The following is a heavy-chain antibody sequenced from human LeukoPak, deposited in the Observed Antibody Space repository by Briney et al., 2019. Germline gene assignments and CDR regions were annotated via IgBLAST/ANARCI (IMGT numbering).Heavy chain of an antibody. J-gene: IGHJ6*03. CDR3: ARGGRAAVDTYYYYYYMDV. Sequence: GGSLRLSCAASGFTFSSYSMNWVRQAPGKGLEWVSYISSSSSTIYYADSVKGRFTISRDNAKNSLYLQMNSLRAEDTAVYYCARGGRAAVDTYYYYYYMDVWGKGTTVTVSS. D-gene: IGHD5-18*01. V-gene: IGHV3-48*01. CDR1: GFTFSSYS. CDR2: ISSSSSTI.